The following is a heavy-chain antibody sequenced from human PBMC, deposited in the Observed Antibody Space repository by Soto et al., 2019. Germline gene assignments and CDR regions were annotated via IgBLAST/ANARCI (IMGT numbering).Heavy chain of an antibody. V-gene: IGHV1-69*02. CDR3: ASARIAVAGGTVY. CDR1: GGTFSSYT. CDR2: IIPILGIA. Sequence: QVQLVQSGAEVKKPGSSVKVSCKASGGTFSSYTISWVRQAPGQGLEWMGRIIPILGIANYAQKFQGRVTITADKSTSTAYMELSSLRSEDTAVYYCASARIAVAGGTVYWGQGTLVTVSS. D-gene: IGHD6-19*01. J-gene: IGHJ4*02.